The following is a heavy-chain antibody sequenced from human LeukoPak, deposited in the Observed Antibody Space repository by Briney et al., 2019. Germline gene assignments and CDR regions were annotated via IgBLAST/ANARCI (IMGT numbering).Heavy chain of an antibody. CDR2: IYSDNT. CDR1: GFTVSSNS. Sequence: GGSLRLSCTVSGFTVSSNSMSWVRQAPGKGLEWVSFIYSDNTHYSDSVKGRFTISRDNSKNTLYLQMNSLRAEDTAVYYCARDLRFWSGRGLDYWGQGTLVTVSS. V-gene: IGHV3-53*01. J-gene: IGHJ4*02. D-gene: IGHD3-3*01. CDR3: ARDLRFWSGRGLDY.